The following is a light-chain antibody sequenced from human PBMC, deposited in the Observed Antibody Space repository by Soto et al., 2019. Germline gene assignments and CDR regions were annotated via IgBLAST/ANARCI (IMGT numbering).Light chain of an antibody. CDR3: SSYAGSYNLV. CDR2: EVT. V-gene: IGLV2-8*01. Sequence: QSALTQPPSASGSPGQSLTISCTGTTSDVGAFDYVSWYQQLPGKAPKLIIYEVTKRPSGVPDRFSGSKSGNTASLTVSGLQADDEADYHCSSYAGSYNLVFGGGTKLTVL. J-gene: IGLJ3*02. CDR1: TSDVGAFDY.